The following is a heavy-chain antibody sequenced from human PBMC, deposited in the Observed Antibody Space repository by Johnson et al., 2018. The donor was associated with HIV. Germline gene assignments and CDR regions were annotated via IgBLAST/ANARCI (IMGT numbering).Heavy chain of an antibody. CDR3: AKEESGSFLAFDL. D-gene: IGHD1-26*01. V-gene: IGHV3-66*03. Sequence: VQLVESGGGLIQPGGSLRLSCAASGFTVSSNYMSWVRPAPGKGLEWVSVIYSGGSTYYAASVKGRFTISRDNSKNTLYLQMNSLRPEDTAVFYCAKEESGSFLAFDLWGQGTMVTVSS. CDR1: GFTVSSNY. J-gene: IGHJ3*01. CDR2: IYSGGST.